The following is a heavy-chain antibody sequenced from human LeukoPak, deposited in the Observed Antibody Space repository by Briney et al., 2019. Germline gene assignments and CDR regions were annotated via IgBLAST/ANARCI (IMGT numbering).Heavy chain of an antibody. CDR2: IIPIFGTA. CDR3: ARVSSGSLGFDP. D-gene: IGHD1-26*01. J-gene: IGHJ5*02. V-gene: IGHV1-69*13. CDR1: VGTFSSYA. Sequence: ASVKVSCKASVGTFSSYAISWVRQAPGQGREWMGRIIPIFGTANYAQKFQSRVTITADESTSTAYMELSSLRPEDTAVYYCARVSSGSLGFDPWGQGTLVTVSS.